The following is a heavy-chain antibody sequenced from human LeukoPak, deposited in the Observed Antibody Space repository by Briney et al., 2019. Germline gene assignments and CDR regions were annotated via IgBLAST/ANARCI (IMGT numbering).Heavy chain of an antibody. V-gene: IGHV3-7*01. CDR3: ARPTTYYYDSRGYYYKYFQH. D-gene: IGHD3-22*01. Sequence: GGSLRLSCAGSGFTFSSYWMTWVRQAPGKGLEWVANIKQDGSEKYYVDSVKGRFTISRDNAKNSLFLQMDSLRAEDTAVYYCARPTTYYYDSRGYYYKYFQHWGQGTLVTVSS. J-gene: IGHJ1*01. CDR2: IKQDGSEK. CDR1: GFTFSSYW.